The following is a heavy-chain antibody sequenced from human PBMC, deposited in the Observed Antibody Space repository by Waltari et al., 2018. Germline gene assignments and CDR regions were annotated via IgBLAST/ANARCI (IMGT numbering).Heavy chain of an antibody. D-gene: IGHD5-12*01. J-gene: IGHJ4*02. CDR3: AKDPIVATIISYFDY. Sequence: QVQLVESGGGVVQPGGSLRLSCAASGFTFSSYGMHWVRQAPGKGLEWVAFIRYDGSNKYYADSVKGRFTISRDNSKNTLYLQMNSLRAEDTAVYYCAKDPIVATIISYFDYWGQGTLVTVSS. V-gene: IGHV3-30*02. CDR1: GFTFSSYG. CDR2: IRYDGSNK.